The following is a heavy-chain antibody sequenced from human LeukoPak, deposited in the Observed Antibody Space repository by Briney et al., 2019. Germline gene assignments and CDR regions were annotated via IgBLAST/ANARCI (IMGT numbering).Heavy chain of an antibody. CDR3: ARGDSSGYSY. V-gene: IGHV1-69*05. CDR1: GGTFSSYA. D-gene: IGHD3-22*01. CDR2: IIPIFGTA. Sequence: SVKVSCKASGGTFSSYAISWVRQAPGQGLEWMGRIIPIFGTANYAQKFQGGVTITTDESTSTAYMELSSLRSEDTAVYYCARGDSSGYSYWGQGTLVTVSS. J-gene: IGHJ4*02.